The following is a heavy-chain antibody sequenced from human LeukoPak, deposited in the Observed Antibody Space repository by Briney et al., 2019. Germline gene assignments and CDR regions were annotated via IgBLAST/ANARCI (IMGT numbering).Heavy chain of an antibody. CDR1: GFSLSTNGVG. CDR2: IYWDDDK. D-gene: IGHD6-13*01. Sequence: SGPTLVNPTQTLTLTCTFSGFSLSTNGVGVGWIRQPPGKALEWLALIYWDDDKRYSPSLKSRLTITKDTSKNQVVLTMSNMDPVDTATYYCEHRSSIAAAGDYFDYWGQGALVTVSS. V-gene: IGHV2-5*02. CDR3: EHRSSIAAAGDYFDY. J-gene: IGHJ4*02.